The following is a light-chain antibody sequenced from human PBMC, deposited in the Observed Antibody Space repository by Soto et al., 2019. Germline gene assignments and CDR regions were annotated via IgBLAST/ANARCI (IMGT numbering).Light chain of an antibody. CDR1: QSVSSNF. CDR3: QQYDISPWT. Sequence: ELVLTQSPATLSLSPGERATLSCRASQSVSSNFLAWYQHKPGQAPRLLIYDSSSRATGIPDRFSGSGSGTDFTLSIIRLEPEDFAVYYCQQYDISPWTFGQGTKVDI. V-gene: IGKV3-20*01. J-gene: IGKJ1*01. CDR2: DSS.